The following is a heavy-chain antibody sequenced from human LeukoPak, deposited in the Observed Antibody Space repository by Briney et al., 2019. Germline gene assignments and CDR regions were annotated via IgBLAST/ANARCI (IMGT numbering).Heavy chain of an antibody. J-gene: IGHJ5*02. CDR1: GGSFSGYY. CDR3: ARGTVYYEFWSGYYTPGGRFDP. V-gene: IGHV4-34*01. D-gene: IGHD3-3*01. CDR2: INHSGST. Sequence: SETLSLTCAVYGGSFSGYYWSWIRQPPGKGLEWIGEINHSGSTNYNPSLKSRVTISVDTSKNQFSLKLSSVTAADTAVYYCARGTVYYEFWSGYYTPGGRFDPWGQGTLVTVSS.